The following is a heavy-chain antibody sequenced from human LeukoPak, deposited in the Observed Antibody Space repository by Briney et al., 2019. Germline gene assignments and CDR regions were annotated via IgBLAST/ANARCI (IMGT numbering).Heavy chain of an antibody. V-gene: IGHV4-30-4*01. Sequence: SETLSLTCTVSGGSISSGDYYWSWIRQPPGKGLEWIGYFYYSGSTYHNPSLKRRVTISVDTSKTKFSLKLNTVTAADTDVYYCARTNYDILTGVGGFDPWGQGTLVTVSS. CDR2: FYYSGST. CDR1: GGSISSGDYY. D-gene: IGHD3-9*01. J-gene: IGHJ5*02. CDR3: ARTNYDILTGVGGFDP.